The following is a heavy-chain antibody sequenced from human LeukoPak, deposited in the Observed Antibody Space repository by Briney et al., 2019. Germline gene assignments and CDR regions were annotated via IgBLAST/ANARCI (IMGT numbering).Heavy chain of an antibody. Sequence: GRSLRLSCAASGFTFSSYAMSWVRQAPGKGLEWVSAISGSGGSTYYADSVKGRFTISRDNSKNTLYLQMNSLRAEDTAVYYCAKSWQWLENFDYWGQGTLVTVSS. CDR3: AKSWQWLENFDY. J-gene: IGHJ4*02. V-gene: IGHV3-23*01. D-gene: IGHD6-19*01. CDR1: GFTFSSYA. CDR2: ISGSGGST.